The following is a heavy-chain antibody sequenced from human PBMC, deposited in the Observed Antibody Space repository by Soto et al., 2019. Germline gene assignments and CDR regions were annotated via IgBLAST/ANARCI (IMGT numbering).Heavy chain of an antibody. J-gene: IGHJ4*02. Sequence: EVQLVQSGAEVKKPGESLTISCKGSGSQLIGYGISWVRQMPGKGLEWVGWIDPSDSYTSYSPSFQGHVTISVDKSISTAYLQWRSLQASDTAKYYCVIHGNGNPYYVDVWGRGTLVPVSS. V-gene: IGHV5-10-1*03. CDR3: VIHGNGNPYYVDV. D-gene: IGHD1-1*01. CDR1: GSQLIGYG. CDR2: IDPSDSYT.